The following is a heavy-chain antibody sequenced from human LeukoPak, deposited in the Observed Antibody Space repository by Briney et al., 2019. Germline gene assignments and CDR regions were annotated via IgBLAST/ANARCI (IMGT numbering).Heavy chain of an antibody. J-gene: IGHJ4*02. CDR1: GATFSRYA. CDR2: ISESGTGT. CDR3: AKDIAQGYTFGSIEQDY. D-gene: IGHD5-18*01. V-gene: IGHV3-23*01. Sequence: GGSLRLSCAASGATFSRYAMSWVRQAPGKGLEWVSAISESGTGTYYADSVKGRFTISRDNSKNTLSLQMNSLRAEDTAVYYCAKDIAQGYTFGSIEQDYWGQGTLVTVSS.